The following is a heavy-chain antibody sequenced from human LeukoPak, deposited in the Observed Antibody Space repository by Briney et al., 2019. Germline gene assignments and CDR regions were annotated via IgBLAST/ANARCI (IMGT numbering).Heavy chain of an antibody. CDR3: ARHSYRGSGSYDY. Sequence: SETLSLTCTVSGGSISSYYWSWIRQPPVKVLEWIGYIYYSGSTNYNPSLKSRVTISVDTSKNQFSLKLSSVTAADTGVYYYARHSYRGSGSYDYWGQGTLVTVSS. CDR2: IYYSGST. V-gene: IGHV4-59*08. CDR1: GGSISSYY. J-gene: IGHJ4*02. D-gene: IGHD3-10*01.